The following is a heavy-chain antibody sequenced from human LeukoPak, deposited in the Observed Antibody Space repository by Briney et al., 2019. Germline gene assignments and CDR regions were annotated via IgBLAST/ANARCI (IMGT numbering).Heavy chain of an antibody. CDR3: ARDTGIAVLSDH. V-gene: IGHV1-2*02. D-gene: IGHD6-19*01. CDR1: GYTFTGYY. J-gene: IGHJ4*02. CDR2: INPNNGGA. Sequence: GASVKVSCKASGYTFTGYYVHWVRQAPGQGLEWMGWINPNNGGADSAQKFQGRVIMTRDTSSSTAYMELSRLTSDDTAMYYCARDTGIAVLSDHWGQGTLVTVSS.